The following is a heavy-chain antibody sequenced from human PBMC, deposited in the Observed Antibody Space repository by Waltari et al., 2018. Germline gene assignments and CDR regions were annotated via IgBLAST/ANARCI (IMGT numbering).Heavy chain of an antibody. V-gene: IGHV3-23*01. J-gene: IGHJ4*02. CDR3: AKDQISGDGRWVFDY. CDR1: GFTFGPYA. D-gene: IGHD2-21*02. Sequence: EVQLLESGGGLVQPGGSLRLSCAASGFTFGPYAMTWVRQAPGKGLEFGSGIFGDGRGIFYTDSVKGRFTISRDNSKNTLYLQMNSLRAEDTAVYFCAKDQISGDGRWVFDYWGQGTLVTVSS. CDR2: IFGDGRGI.